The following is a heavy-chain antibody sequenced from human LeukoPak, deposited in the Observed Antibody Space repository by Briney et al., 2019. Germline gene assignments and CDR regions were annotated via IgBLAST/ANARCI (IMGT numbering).Heavy chain of an antibody. CDR2: IYHSGST. CDR1: GGSISSSSYY. J-gene: IGHJ5*02. V-gene: IGHV4-39*07. CDR3: ARDQGVLWFGEFLSRGNWFDP. D-gene: IGHD3-10*01. Sequence: PSETLSLTCTVSGGSISSSSYYWGWIRQPPGKGLEWIGSIYHSGSTYYNPSLKSRVTISVDTSKNQFSLKLSSVTAADTAVYYCARDQGVLWFGEFLSRGNWFDPWGQGTLVTVSS.